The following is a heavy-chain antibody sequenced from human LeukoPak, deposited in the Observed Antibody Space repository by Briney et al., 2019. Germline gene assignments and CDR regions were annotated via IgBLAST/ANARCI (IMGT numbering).Heavy chain of an antibody. CDR3: ARRLAAADSGDWFDP. J-gene: IGHJ5*02. Sequence: PGESLRISCKGSGYSFTSYWISWVRQMPGKGLEWMGRIDPSDSYTNYSPSFQGHVTISADKSISTAYLQRSSLKASDTAMYYCARRLAAADSGDWFDPWGQGTLVTVSS. CDR1: GYSFTSYW. CDR2: IDPSDSYT. D-gene: IGHD6-13*01. V-gene: IGHV5-10-1*01.